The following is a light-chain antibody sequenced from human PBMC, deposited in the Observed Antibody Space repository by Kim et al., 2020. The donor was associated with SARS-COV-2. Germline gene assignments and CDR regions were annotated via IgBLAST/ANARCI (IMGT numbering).Light chain of an antibody. Sequence: SYELTQPPSVSVSPGQTASITCSGEKLGDKYACWYQQKPGQSPVLVIYQDSKRPSGIPARFSGSNSGHTATLTISGTQAMDEADYYCQAWDPWVFGGGTQLTVL. CDR3: QAWDPWV. CDR1: KLGDKY. V-gene: IGLV3-1*01. J-gene: IGLJ3*02. CDR2: QDS.